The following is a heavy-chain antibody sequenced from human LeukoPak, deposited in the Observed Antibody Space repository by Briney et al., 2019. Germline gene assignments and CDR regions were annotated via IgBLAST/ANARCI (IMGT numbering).Heavy chain of an antibody. Sequence: ASVKVSCKASGYTFTGYYMHWVRQAPGQGLEWMGWINPNSGGTNYAQKFQGRVTMTRDTSISTAYMELSRLRSDDTAVYYCARFPARRQLVPGAFDIWGQGTMVTVSS. D-gene: IGHD6-13*01. CDR3: ARFPARRQLVPGAFDI. V-gene: IGHV1-2*02. CDR1: GYTFTGYY. J-gene: IGHJ3*02. CDR2: INPNSGGT.